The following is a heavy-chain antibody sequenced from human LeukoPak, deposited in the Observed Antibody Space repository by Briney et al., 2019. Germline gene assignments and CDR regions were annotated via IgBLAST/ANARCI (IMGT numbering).Heavy chain of an antibody. V-gene: IGHV4-34*01. CDR2: VNHSGST. Sequence: SETLALTCAVYGWSFSGYYCSWIREPPGKGLEWIGEVNHSGSTNYNPSLKSRVTISVDTSKNQFSLNLSSVPAADTAVYYCARGPGIDFWSGYYYGSWGQGTLVTVSS. D-gene: IGHD3-3*01. CDR1: GWSFSGYY. J-gene: IGHJ5*02. CDR3: ARGPGIDFWSGYYYGS.